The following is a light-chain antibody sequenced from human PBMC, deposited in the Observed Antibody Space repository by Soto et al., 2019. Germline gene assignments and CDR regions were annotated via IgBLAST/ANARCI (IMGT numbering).Light chain of an antibody. CDR2: ATS. J-gene: IGKJ4*01. Sequence: DIQMTQSPSSLSASVGDRVTITCRASQSISNYLNWYQQKPGKAPNLLIYATSSMQSGVPSRFSGSGYGTDFTLTISSLQPEDFATYYCQQSYSSPSGLTFGGGTKVDIK. CDR1: QSISNY. V-gene: IGKV1-39*01. CDR3: QQSYSSPSGLT.